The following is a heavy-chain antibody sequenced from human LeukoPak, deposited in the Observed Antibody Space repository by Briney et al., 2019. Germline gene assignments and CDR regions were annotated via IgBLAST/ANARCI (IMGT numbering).Heavy chain of an antibody. J-gene: IGHJ4*02. D-gene: IGHD6-19*01. CDR2: ISTSSTYI. V-gene: IGHV3-21*01. Sequence: GGSLRLSCSASGFTFSSYNMYWVRQAPGKGLEWVSSISTSSTYIFYADSVRGRFTVSRDNAKNSLYLQMKTLSAEDTAVYYCARGKVAGAVDYWGQGTLVTVSS. CDR1: GFTFSSYN. CDR3: ARGKVAGAVDY.